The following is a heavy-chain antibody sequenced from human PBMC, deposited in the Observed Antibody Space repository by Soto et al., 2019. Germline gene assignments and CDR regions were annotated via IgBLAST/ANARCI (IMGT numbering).Heavy chain of an antibody. Sequence: QVQLVQSGAEVKKPGSSVKVSCKASGGTFSNNVISWVRQAPGQGLEWMGGIIPLFVSANYAPKFQDRVTISADEFAYTVYMELTSLRSEDTAVYYCARDGGRHSGGIDYWGQGTLVTVSS. J-gene: IGHJ4*02. CDR2: IIPLFVSA. V-gene: IGHV1-69*01. CDR1: GGTFSNNV. D-gene: IGHD1-26*01. CDR3: ARDGGRHSGGIDY.